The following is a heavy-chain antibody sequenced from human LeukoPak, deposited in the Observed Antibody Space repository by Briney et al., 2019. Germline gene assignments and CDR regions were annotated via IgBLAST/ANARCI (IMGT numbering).Heavy chain of an antibody. Sequence: PGGSLRLSCAASGFTFSSYWMHWVRQAPGKGLVWVSRINSDGSSTSYAVSVKGRFTISRDNAKNTLYLQMSSLRAEDTAVYYCARGAYGGTFDYWGQGTLVTVSS. D-gene: IGHD4-23*01. CDR1: GFTFSSYW. J-gene: IGHJ4*02. CDR2: INSDGSST. CDR3: ARGAYGGTFDY. V-gene: IGHV3-74*01.